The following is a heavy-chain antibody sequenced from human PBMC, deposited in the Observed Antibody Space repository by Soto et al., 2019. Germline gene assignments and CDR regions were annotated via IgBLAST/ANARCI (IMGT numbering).Heavy chain of an antibody. V-gene: IGHV4-39*01. CDR1: GGAISTSRSY. CDR2: IFYSGTT. D-gene: IGHD2-21*01. Sequence: QLQLLESGPGLVNASETLSLTCNVSGGAISTSRSYWAWIRQPPGKGLEWLANIFYSGTTYYNPSLASRVTVSVDTSKNEFSLKLRSVTAADTAVYYCARQSTTGDTDLWFDPWGQGTLVTVSS. J-gene: IGHJ5*02. CDR3: ARQSTTGDTDLWFDP.